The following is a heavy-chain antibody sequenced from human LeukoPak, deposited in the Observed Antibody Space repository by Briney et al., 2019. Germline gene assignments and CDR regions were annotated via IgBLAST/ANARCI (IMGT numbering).Heavy chain of an antibody. J-gene: IGHJ6*03. CDR3: ARTLGYYYYMDV. V-gene: IGHV4-59*01. Sequence: PSETLSLTCTVSGGSISSYYWSWIRQSPGKGLEWIGYIYYSGSTNYNPSLKSRVTISVDTSKNQFSLKLSSVTAADTAVYYCARTLGYYYYMDVWGKGTTVTVSS. CDR2: IYYSGST. CDR1: GGSISSYY.